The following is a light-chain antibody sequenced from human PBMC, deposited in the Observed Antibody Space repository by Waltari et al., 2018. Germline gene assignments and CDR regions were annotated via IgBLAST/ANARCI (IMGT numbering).Light chain of an antibody. Sequence: EIVLTQSPGTLSLSPGERATLSCRASQSISWALAWYQQKPGQAPRLLIYGASNRATGIPDRFSGSGSGTEFSLTVSRLEPEDFAVYYCQHYVRLPVTFGQGTRVEI. CDR2: GAS. V-gene: IGKV3-20*01. CDR3: QHYVRLPVT. J-gene: IGKJ1*01. CDR1: QSISWA.